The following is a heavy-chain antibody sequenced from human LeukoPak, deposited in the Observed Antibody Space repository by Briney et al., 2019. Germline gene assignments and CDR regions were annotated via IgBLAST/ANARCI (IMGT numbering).Heavy chain of an antibody. Sequence: GASVKVSCKASGYTFTSYGISWVRQAPGQGLEWMGWISAYNGNTNYAQKLQGRVTMTTDTSTSTAYVELRSLRSDDTAVYYCARGSLVTSDYYMDVWGKGTTVTVSS. D-gene: IGHD4-11*01. CDR3: ARGSLVTSDYYMDV. CDR1: GYTFTSYG. J-gene: IGHJ6*03. V-gene: IGHV1-18*01. CDR2: ISAYNGNT.